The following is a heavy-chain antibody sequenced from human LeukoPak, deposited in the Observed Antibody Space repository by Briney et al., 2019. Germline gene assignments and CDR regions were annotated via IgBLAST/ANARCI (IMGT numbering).Heavy chain of an antibody. D-gene: IGHD4-11*01. J-gene: IGHJ4*02. CDR2: INHSGST. Sequence: SATLSLTCAVYGGSFSGYYWSWIRQPPGKGLEWIGEINHSGSTNYNPSLKSRVTISVDTSKNQFSLKLSSVTAADTAVYYCAREGRLPFDYWGQGTLFTVSS. CDR3: AREGRLPFDY. CDR1: GGSFSGYY. V-gene: IGHV4-34*01.